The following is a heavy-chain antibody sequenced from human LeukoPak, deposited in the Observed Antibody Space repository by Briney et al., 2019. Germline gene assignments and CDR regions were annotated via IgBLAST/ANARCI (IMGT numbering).Heavy chain of an antibody. CDR2: INPNSGGT. D-gene: IGHD2-2*01. CDR3: ARDLDIVVVPAAHGAFDI. Sequence: ASVKVSCKASGYTFTGYYMHWVRQAPGQGLEWMGGINPNSGGTNYAQKFQGRVTMTRDTSISTAYMELSRLRSDDTAVYYCARDLDIVVVPAAHGAFDIWGQGTMVTVSS. CDR1: GYTFTGYY. V-gene: IGHV1-2*02. J-gene: IGHJ3*02.